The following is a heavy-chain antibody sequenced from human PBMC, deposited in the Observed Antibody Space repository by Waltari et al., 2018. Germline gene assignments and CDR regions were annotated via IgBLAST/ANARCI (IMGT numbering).Heavy chain of an antibody. CDR3: AKARNYEYYFDY. D-gene: IGHD1-7*01. Sequence: EVQLLESGGGLVQPGGSLRLSCAASGFTFSSYAMSWVRQAPGKGLEWVSVIYSGGSSTYYADSVKGRFTISRDNSKNTLYLQMNSLRAEDTAVYYCAKARNYEYYFDYWGQGTLVTVSS. V-gene: IGHV3-23*03. CDR2: IYSGGSST. CDR1: GFTFSSYA. J-gene: IGHJ4*02.